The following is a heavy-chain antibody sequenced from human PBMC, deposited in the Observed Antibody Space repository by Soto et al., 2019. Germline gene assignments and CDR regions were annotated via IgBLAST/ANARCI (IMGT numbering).Heavy chain of an antibody. D-gene: IGHD2-21*01. V-gene: IGHV3-7*03. Sequence: PGGSLRLSCAASGFSLSNYWMNWVRQAPGKGLEWVANIKGDGSDKYYVDSVKGRFTISRDNAGNSLHLQMNSLRADDTAVYYCARQRWGLFDYWGQGTPVTVSS. CDR1: GFSLSNYW. CDR2: IKGDGSDK. J-gene: IGHJ4*02. CDR3: ARQRWGLFDY.